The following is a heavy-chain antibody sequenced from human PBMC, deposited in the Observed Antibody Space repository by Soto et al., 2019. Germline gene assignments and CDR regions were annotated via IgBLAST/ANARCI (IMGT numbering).Heavy chain of an antibody. J-gene: IGHJ4*02. V-gene: IGHV3-33*01. Sequence: QVQLVESGGGVVQPGRSLRLSCAASGFAFSSYGMHWVRQAPGKGLEWVAVIWYDGSNKYYADSVKGRFTNSRDNSKNTLYLQMNSLSAEDTAVYYCARGDSSGYYFVAIDYWGQGTLVTVSS. D-gene: IGHD3-22*01. CDR2: IWYDGSNK. CDR1: GFAFSSYG. CDR3: ARGDSSGYYFVAIDY.